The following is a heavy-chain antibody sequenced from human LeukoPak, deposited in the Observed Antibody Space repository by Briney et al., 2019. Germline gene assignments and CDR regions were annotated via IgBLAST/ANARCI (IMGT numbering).Heavy chain of an antibody. Sequence: GASVKVSCKASGYTFTSYGISWVRQAPGQGLEWMGWISAYNGNTNYAQKLQGRVTMTTDTSTSTAYMELRSLRSDDTAVYFCARDVPSVYYDSSAYYYYYGMDVWGQGTTVTVSS. D-gene: IGHD3-22*01. CDR2: ISAYNGNT. CDR3: ARDVPSVYYDSSAYYYYYGMDV. J-gene: IGHJ6*02. V-gene: IGHV1-18*01. CDR1: GYTFTSYG.